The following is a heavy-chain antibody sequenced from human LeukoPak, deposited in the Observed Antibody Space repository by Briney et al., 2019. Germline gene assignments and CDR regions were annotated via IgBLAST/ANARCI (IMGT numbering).Heavy chain of an antibody. Sequence: GRSLRLSCAASGFTFSSYGMHWVRQAPGKGLEWVAVIWYDGSNKYYADSVKGRFTNSRDNSKNTLYLQMNSLRAEDTAVYYCARDIGYSYGYVGHWFDPWGQGTLVTVSS. CDR1: GFTFSSYG. CDR3: ARDIGYSYGYVGHWFDP. J-gene: IGHJ5*02. V-gene: IGHV3-33*01. CDR2: IWYDGSNK. D-gene: IGHD5-18*01.